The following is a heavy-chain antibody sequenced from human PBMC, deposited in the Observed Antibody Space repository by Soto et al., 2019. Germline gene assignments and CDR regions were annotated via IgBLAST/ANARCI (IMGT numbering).Heavy chain of an antibody. CDR2: ISYDGSNK. V-gene: IGHV3-30-3*01. D-gene: IGHD2-2*01. CDR1: GFTFSSYA. J-gene: IGHJ6*02. Sequence: QVQLVESGGGVVQPGRSLRLSCAASGFTFSSYAMHWVRQAPGKGLEWVAVISYDGSNKYYADSVKGRFTISRDNSKNTLYLQMNSLRAEDTAVYYCARDRRGYQPPPGDYYYYCMDVWGQGTTVTVSS. CDR3: ARDRRGYQPPPGDYYYYCMDV.